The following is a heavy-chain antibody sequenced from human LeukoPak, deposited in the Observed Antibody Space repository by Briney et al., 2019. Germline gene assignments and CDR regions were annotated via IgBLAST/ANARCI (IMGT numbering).Heavy chain of an antibody. CDR2: INHSGRT. D-gene: IGHD4-23*01. V-gene: IGHV4-34*01. CDR1: GGSFFGSN. CDR3: AGDPTTVVTPPYYFDF. J-gene: IGHJ4*01. Sequence: SETLTLTCAASGGSFFGSNWNWIRQSPEKGLEWIGEINHSGRTNYNPSLKTRVTISGDTSKCQCSLMLTSVTAADTAGYYFAGDPTTVVTPPYYFDFWGQASPVTVSA.